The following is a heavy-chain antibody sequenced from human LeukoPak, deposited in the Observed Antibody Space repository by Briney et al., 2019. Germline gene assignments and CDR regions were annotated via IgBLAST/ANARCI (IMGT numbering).Heavy chain of an antibody. CDR3: TRAGGLGDGFLIDY. Sequence: GGSLRLSCAASGFTFSGSAMHWVRQASGKGLEWVGRIRSKANSYATAYAASVKGRFTISRDDSKNTAYLQMNSLKTEDTAVYYCTRAGGLGDGFLIDYWGQGTLVTVSS. J-gene: IGHJ4*02. D-gene: IGHD5-24*01. CDR2: IRSKANSYAT. V-gene: IGHV3-73*01. CDR1: GFTFSGSA.